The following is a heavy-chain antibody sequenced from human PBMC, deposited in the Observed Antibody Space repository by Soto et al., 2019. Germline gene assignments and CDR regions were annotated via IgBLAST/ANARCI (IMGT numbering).Heavy chain of an antibody. Sequence: QAQLVQSGPEVKKPGASVKVSCKASGYRFTSYGISWVRQAPGQGLEWLGWISAYDDNTKYAQTLQGRVSMSTDTSTNTAYMELRSLRSDDTATYYCARGGYYDSSGSRNYHYYGMNVWCQGTTVTVS. CDR1: GYRFTSYG. V-gene: IGHV1-18*01. J-gene: IGHJ6*02. CDR2: ISAYDDNT. CDR3: ARGGYYDSSGSRNYHYYGMNV. D-gene: IGHD3-22*01.